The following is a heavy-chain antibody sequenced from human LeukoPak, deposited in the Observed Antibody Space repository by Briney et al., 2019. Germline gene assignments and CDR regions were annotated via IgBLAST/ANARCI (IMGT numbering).Heavy chain of an antibody. Sequence: SETLSLTCAVYGGSFSGYYWSWIRQPPGKGLEWIGEINHSGSTNYNPSLKSRVTISVDTSKNQFSLKLSSVTAADTAVYYCARHVLHYYGSGGYWYYYYMDVWGKGTTVTISS. D-gene: IGHD3-10*01. CDR3: ARHVLHYYGSGGYWYYYYMDV. CDR2: INHSGST. V-gene: IGHV4-34*01. CDR1: GGSFSGYY. J-gene: IGHJ6*03.